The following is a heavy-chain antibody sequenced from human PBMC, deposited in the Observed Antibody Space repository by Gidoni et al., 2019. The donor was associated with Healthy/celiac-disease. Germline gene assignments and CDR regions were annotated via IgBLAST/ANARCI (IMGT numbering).Heavy chain of an antibody. J-gene: IGHJ5*02. V-gene: IGHV3-21*01. D-gene: IGHD6-19*01. Sequence: EVQLVESGGGLVKPGGSLRLSCASPGFTFSSYSMNWVRQAPGKGLEWVSSISSSSSYIYYADSVKGRFTISRDNAKNSLYLQMNSLRAEDAAVYYCARVHRGGWMEFDPWGQGTLVTVSS. CDR3: ARVHRGGWMEFDP. CDR2: ISSSSSYI. CDR1: GFTFSSYS.